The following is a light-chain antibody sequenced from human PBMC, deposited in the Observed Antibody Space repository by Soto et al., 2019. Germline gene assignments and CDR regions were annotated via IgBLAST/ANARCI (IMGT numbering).Light chain of an antibody. CDR2: EVS. CDR3: CSFEDSHV. Sequence: QSVLTQPASVSGSLGQASPISCMGPSSDVGAHNFVSWYQHHPGKAPKLMIYEVSNRPSGVSNRFSGSKSGNTASLTISGLQAEDEADYYCCSFEDSHVFGSGTKVTVL. CDR1: SSDVGAHNF. V-gene: IGLV2-14*01. J-gene: IGLJ1*01.